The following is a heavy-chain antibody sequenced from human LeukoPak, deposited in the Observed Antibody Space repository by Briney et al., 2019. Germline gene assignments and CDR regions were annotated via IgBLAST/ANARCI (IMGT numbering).Heavy chain of an antibody. CDR1: GFTFSSYA. CDR2: ISGGGGST. D-gene: IGHD3-22*01. CDR3: AKSSYYDSSGYYREYYFDY. Sequence: GGSLRLSCAASGFTFSSYAMCWVRQAPGKGLEWVSAISGGGGSTHYADSVKGRFTISRDNSKNTLYLQMSSLRAGDTAVYYCAKSSYYDSSGYYREYYFDYWGQGTLVTVSS. J-gene: IGHJ4*02. V-gene: IGHV3-23*01.